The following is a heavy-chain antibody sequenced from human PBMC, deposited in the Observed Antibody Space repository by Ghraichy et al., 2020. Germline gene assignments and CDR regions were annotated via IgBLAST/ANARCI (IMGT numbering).Heavy chain of an antibody. D-gene: IGHD1-26*01. CDR3: TTEEQYHSYFDL. CDR2: IKSKTDGGTT. Sequence: GGSLRLSCAASGFTFSNAWMSWVRQAPGKGLEWVGRIKSKTDGGTTDYAAPVKGRFTISRDDSKNTLYLQMNSLKTEDTAVYYCTTEEQYHSYFDLWGRGTLVTVSS. CDR1: GFTFSNAW. V-gene: IGHV3-15*01. J-gene: IGHJ2*01.